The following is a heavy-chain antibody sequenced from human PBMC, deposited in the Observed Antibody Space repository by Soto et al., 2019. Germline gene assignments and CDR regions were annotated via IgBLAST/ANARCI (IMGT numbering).Heavy chain of an antibody. Sequence: SETLSLTCTVSGGSITGYYWSWIRQPPGKGLEWIGYIYYTGSTNYNPSLKSRVSISVDTSKDQFSLKLSSVTAADTAVYYCARAFTYDFWSGSLEGLDVWGLGTTVTVSS. J-gene: IGHJ6*02. D-gene: IGHD3-3*01. V-gene: IGHV4-59*01. CDR2: IYYTGST. CDR3: ARAFTYDFWSGSLEGLDV. CDR1: GGSITGYY.